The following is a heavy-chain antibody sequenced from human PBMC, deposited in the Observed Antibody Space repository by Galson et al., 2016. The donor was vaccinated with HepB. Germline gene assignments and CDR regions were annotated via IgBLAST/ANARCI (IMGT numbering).Heavy chain of an antibody. J-gene: IGHJ4*02. D-gene: IGHD1-26*01. Sequence: SLRLSCAASGFTFSDYAMSWVRQAPGKGLEWVSGIDARGGTYYADSVTGRFAVSRDNSKNTVYLQMHSLRPDDTAVYYCVQDYVRPGFSGSFPLDYWGQGTLVTVSS. CDR2: IDARGGT. V-gene: IGHV3-23*01. CDR3: VQDYVRPGFSGSFPLDY. CDR1: GFTFSDYA.